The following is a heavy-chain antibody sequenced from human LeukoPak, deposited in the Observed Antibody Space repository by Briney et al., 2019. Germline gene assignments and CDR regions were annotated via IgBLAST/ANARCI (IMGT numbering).Heavy chain of an antibody. V-gene: IGHV4-61*02. J-gene: IGHJ4*02. Sequence: SQSLSLTCPLSAGSITIGSYYWGWIQRPAGRGPQRFGRIYTSGSTQYNPSLERRVPISVDTSKNQCKLTLSYPTAAATVVYYCARGGDTWGQGTLVSVST. D-gene: IGHD3-10*01. CDR1: AGSITIGSYY. CDR2: IYTSGST. CDR3: ARGGDT.